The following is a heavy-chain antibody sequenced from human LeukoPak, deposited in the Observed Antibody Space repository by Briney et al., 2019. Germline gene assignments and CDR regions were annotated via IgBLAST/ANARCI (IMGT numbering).Heavy chain of an antibody. J-gene: IGHJ6*02. CDR2: IYYSGST. V-gene: IGHV4-39*01. Sequence: PSETLSLTCTVSGGSISSSSYYWGWIRQPPGKGLEWIGSIYYSGSTYYNPSLKSRVTISVDTSKNQFSLKLSSVTAADTAVYYCARLAYYYDSSGYYYPNGMDVWGQGTTVTVSS. D-gene: IGHD3-22*01. CDR1: GGSISSSSYY. CDR3: ARLAYYYDSSGYYYPNGMDV.